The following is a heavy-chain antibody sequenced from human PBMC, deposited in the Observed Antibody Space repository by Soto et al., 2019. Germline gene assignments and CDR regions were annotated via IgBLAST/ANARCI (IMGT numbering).Heavy chain of an antibody. J-gene: IGHJ6*03. D-gene: IGHD3-3*01. V-gene: IGHV5-51*01. CDR2: IYPGDSDT. Sequence: PGESLKISCKGSGYSFTSYWIGWVRQMPWKGLEWMGIIYPGDSDTRYSPSFQGQVTISADKSISTAYLQWSSLKASDTAMYYCARAYYDFWSGYGYYYYYMDVWGKGTTVTVSS. CDR1: GYSFTSYW. CDR3: ARAYYDFWSGYGYYYYYMDV.